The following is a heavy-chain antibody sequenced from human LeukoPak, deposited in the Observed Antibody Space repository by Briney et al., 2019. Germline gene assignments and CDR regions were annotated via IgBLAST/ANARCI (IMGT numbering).Heavy chain of an antibody. Sequence: ASETLSLTCTVSGGSISSYYWSWIRQPPGKGLEWIGYIYYSGSTNYNPSLKSRVTISVDTSKNQFSLKLSSVTAADTAVYYCARGPYGKLDYWGQGTLVTVSS. V-gene: IGHV4-59*01. CDR2: IYYSGST. CDR1: GGSISSYY. J-gene: IGHJ4*02. D-gene: IGHD4-17*01. CDR3: ARGPYGKLDY.